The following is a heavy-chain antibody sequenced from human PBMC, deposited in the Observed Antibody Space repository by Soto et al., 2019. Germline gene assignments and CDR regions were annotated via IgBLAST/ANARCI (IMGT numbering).Heavy chain of an antibody. Sequence: ESGGGVVQPGRSLRLSCAASGFTLTNYAMHWVRQAPGKGLEWLAVISDDGDKKYYADSVKGRFTISRDNSNKTLYLQMNSLRPEDTAVYYCARDRYSSSTLFDYWGQGTLVTVSS. CDR1: GFTLTNYA. D-gene: IGHD6-6*01. J-gene: IGHJ4*02. CDR2: ISDDGDKK. CDR3: ARDRYSSSTLFDY. V-gene: IGHV3-30-3*01.